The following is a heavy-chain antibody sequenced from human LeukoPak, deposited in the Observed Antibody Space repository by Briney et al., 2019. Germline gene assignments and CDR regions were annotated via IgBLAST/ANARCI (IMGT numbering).Heavy chain of an antibody. D-gene: IGHD5-18*01. CDR2: IKSDGSTT. Sequence: GGSLRLSCAASGFTFSSYWMHWVRQAPGKGLVWVSRIKSDGSTTTHADSVKGRFTISRDNAKNTLYLQMNSLRAEDTAVYYCARVVDTHFDYWGQGTLVTVSS. V-gene: IGHV3-74*01. J-gene: IGHJ4*02. CDR3: ARVVDTHFDY. CDR1: GFTFSSYW.